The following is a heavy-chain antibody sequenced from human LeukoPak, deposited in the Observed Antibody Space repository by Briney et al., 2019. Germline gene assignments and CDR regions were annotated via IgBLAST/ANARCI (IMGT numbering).Heavy chain of an antibody. J-gene: IGHJ4*02. CDR2: ISGSGGST. D-gene: IGHD2-8*02. Sequence: GGSLRLSCAASGFAFSNYWMSWVRQAPGKGLEWVSAISGSGGSTYYADSVKGRFTISRDNSKSTLPLQMNSLRAEDTAIYYCATYRQVLLPFESWGQGTLVTVSS. CDR3: ATYRQVLLPFES. CDR1: GFAFSNYW. V-gene: IGHV3-23*01.